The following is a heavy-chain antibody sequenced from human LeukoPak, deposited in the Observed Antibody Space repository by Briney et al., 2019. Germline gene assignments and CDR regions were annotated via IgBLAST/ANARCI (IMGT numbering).Heavy chain of an antibody. Sequence: GGALRLSCAASGFTFSSYSMIWVRQAPGKGLEWVSYITSSSSTISYADSVRGRFTLSRDNAKNSLYLQMNSLRDEDAAVYYCARVEYGSGSYYKTLDYWGPGTLVTVSS. V-gene: IGHV3-48*02. CDR2: ITSSSSTI. CDR3: ARVEYGSGSYYKTLDY. D-gene: IGHD3-10*01. J-gene: IGHJ4*02. CDR1: GFTFSSYS.